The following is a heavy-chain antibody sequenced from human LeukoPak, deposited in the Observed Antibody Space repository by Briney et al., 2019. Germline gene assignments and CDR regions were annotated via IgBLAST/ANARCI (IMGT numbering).Heavy chain of an antibody. CDR3: ARGYCSGGSCSFDP. D-gene: IGHD2-15*01. J-gene: IGHJ5*02. V-gene: IGHV4-34*01. Sequence: SETLSLTCAVYGGSFSGYYWSWIRQPPGKGLEWIGEINHSGSTNYNPSLKSRVTISVDTSKNQFSLKLSSVTAADTAVYYCARGYCSGGSCSFDPWGQGTLVTVSS. CDR2: INHSGST. CDR1: GGSFSGYY.